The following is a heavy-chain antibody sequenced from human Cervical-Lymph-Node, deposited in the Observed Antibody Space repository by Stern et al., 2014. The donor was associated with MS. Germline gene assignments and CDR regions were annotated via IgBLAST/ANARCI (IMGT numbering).Heavy chain of an antibody. V-gene: IGHV1-69*06. D-gene: IGHD3-10*01. CDR2: IIRPVGTA. CDR3: ARGTGDNWFDP. Sequence: VQLEESGADVKKPGSAVRVSCKASGGVSWLRQAPGQGLEYMGGIIRPVGTAHYAQRFQGRLTITADTSRNTTYMELRSVRSDDTAVYYCARGTGDNWFDPWGQGTLVSVSS. J-gene: IGHJ5*02. CDR1: GGV.